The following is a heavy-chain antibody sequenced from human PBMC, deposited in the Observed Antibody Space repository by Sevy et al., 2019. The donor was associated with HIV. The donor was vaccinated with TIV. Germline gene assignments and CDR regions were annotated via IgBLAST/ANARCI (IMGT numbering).Heavy chain of an antibody. CDR3: ARGTGSSGWYFDYYGMDV. D-gene: IGHD6-19*01. CDR2: ISSSGSTI. Sequence: GGSLRLSCAASGFTFSDYYMSWIRQAPGKGLEWVSYISSSGSTIYYTDSVKGRFTISRDNAKNSLYLQMNSLRAEDTAVYYCARGTGSSGWYFDYYGMDVWGQGTTVTVSS. V-gene: IGHV3-11*01. J-gene: IGHJ6*02. CDR1: GFTFSDYY.